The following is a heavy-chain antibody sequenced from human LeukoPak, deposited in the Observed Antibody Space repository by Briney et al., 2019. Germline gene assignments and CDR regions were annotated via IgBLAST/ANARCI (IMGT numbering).Heavy chain of an antibody. Sequence: GGSLRLSCAASGFSVSNNYLSWVRQPPGKGLEWVSAIHHGGRTKYAESVRDRFTISRDTSKNTVYLQMNSLRVDDTAAYYCARPGSASGYWVHWGQGTLVTVSS. V-gene: IGHV3-66*01. CDR2: IHHGGRT. D-gene: IGHD3-3*01. CDR1: GFSVSNNY. CDR3: ARPGSASGYWVH. J-gene: IGHJ4*02.